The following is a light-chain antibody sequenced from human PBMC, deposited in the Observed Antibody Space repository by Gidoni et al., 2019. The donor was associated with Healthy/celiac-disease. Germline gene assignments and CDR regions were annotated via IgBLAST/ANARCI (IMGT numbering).Light chain of an antibody. CDR2: GAS. CDR3: RQYGSSPPT. CDR1: QSVSSSY. V-gene: IGKV3-20*01. J-gene: IGKJ4*01. Sequence: EIVLTQSPGTLSLSPGERATLSCRASQSVSSSYLAWYQQKPGQAPRLLIYGASSRATGIPDRFIGSGSGTDFTLTISRLEPEDFAVYYCRQYGSSPPTFGGGTKVEIK.